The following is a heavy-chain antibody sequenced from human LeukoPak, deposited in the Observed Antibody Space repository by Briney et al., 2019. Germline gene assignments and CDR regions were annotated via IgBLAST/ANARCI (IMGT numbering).Heavy chain of an antibody. Sequence: SETLSLTCTVSGGSISSYHWSWIRQPPGKGLEWIGYIYYSGSTNYNPSLKSRVTISVDTSKNQFSLKLSSVTAADTAVYYCARVESVTIFGVVIGAWFDPWGQGTLVTVSS. CDR2: IYYSGST. J-gene: IGHJ5*02. CDR1: GGSISSYH. D-gene: IGHD3-3*01. V-gene: IGHV4-59*01. CDR3: ARVESVTIFGVVIGAWFDP.